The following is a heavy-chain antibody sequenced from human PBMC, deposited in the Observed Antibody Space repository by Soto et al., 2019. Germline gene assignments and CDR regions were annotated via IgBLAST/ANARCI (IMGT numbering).Heavy chain of an antibody. Sequence: SETLSLTCTVSGGSISSGDYYWGWIRQPPGKGLEWIGYIYYSGCTYYNPSLKSRVTISVDTSKNQFSLKLSAVTAADTAVYYCARAGHFYYSYNGKDVWGVWTTVT. CDR2: IYYSGCT. D-gene: IGHD3-3*02. CDR3: ARAGHFYYSYNGKDV. V-gene: IGHV4-30-4*01. J-gene: IGHJ6*02. CDR1: GGSISSGDYY.